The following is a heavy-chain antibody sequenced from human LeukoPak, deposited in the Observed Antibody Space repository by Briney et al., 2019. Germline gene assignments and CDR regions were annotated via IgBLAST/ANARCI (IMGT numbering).Heavy chain of an antibody. CDR3: ARSSSYFDY. CDR1: GGSISSYY. CDR2: FYYSGST. D-gene: IGHD6-13*01. V-gene: IGHV4-59*01. J-gene: IGHJ4*02. Sequence: SETLSLTCTVSGGSISSYYWSWIRQPPGKGLEYIGYFYYSGSTNYNPSLKSRVTISVDTSKNQFSLKLSSVTAADTALYYCARSSSYFDYWGQGTLVTVSS.